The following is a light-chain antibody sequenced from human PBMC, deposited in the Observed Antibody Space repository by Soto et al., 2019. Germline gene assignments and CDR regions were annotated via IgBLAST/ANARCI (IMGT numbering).Light chain of an antibody. V-gene: IGKV3-20*01. J-gene: IGKJ1*01. Sequence: EIVLTQSPGTLSLSPGERATLSCRASQSVSSSYLAWYQQKPGQAPRLLIYGASSRATGIPDRFSGSGSGTDFTLTISRLEPEALAVYYCQQYGSSRPFGQGTKVEIK. CDR3: QQYGSSRP. CDR1: QSVSSSY. CDR2: GAS.